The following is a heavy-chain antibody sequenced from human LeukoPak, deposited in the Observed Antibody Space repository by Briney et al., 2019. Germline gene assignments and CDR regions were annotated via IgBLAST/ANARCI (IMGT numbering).Heavy chain of an antibody. D-gene: IGHD4-11*01. Sequence: KPSETLSLTCAVSGGSISSSSYYWGWIRQPPGKGLEWIGSIYYSGSTYYNPSLKSRVTISVDTSKNQFSLKLSSVTAADTAVYYCARNQAGLYSNYVGYFDYWGQGTLVTVSS. CDR3: ARNQAGLYSNYVGYFDY. J-gene: IGHJ4*02. CDR2: IYYSGST. V-gene: IGHV4-39*01. CDR1: GGSISSSSYY.